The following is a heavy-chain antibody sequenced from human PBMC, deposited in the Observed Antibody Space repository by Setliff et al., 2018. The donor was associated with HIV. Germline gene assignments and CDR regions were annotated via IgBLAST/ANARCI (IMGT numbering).Heavy chain of an antibody. CDR1: GGSISSGYYY. Sequence: PSETLSLTCTVSGGSISSGYYYWSWIRQHPGKGLEWTGYIYYSGNPFYNPSLRSRVTISLDTSKNQFSLKLSSVTAADTAVYYCARHSPSDYWGQGTLVTVSS. V-gene: IGHV4-31*03. CDR3: ARHSPSDY. J-gene: IGHJ4*02. CDR2: IYYSGNP.